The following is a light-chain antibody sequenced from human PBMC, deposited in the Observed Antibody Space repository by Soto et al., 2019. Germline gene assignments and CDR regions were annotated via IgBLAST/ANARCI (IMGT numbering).Light chain of an antibody. CDR3: QQYGDWPLT. Sequence: EIVLTQSPGTLSLSPGERATLSCRASQSVSSSYLAWYQQKPGQAPRLLIFGVSNRAAGIPARFSGSGSGTDFTLTISSLQSEDFAVYYCQQYGDWPLTFGGGTKVDIK. J-gene: IGKJ4*01. CDR2: GVS. CDR1: QSVSSSY. V-gene: IGKV3-20*01.